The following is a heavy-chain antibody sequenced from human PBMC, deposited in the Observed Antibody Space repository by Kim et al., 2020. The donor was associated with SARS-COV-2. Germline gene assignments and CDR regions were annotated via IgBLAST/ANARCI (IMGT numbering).Heavy chain of an antibody. V-gene: IGHV1-46*01. CDR2: VNPSGGNT. J-gene: IGHJ4*02. CDR3: AKDGGAWGSYFEY. D-gene: IGHD3-16*01. Sequence: ASVKVSCKASGYTFTRYYIYWVRQAPGQGLEWLGLVNPSGGNTVYAQKFQGRVTMTRDTSTSTFYMELCSLRSDDTAVYYGAKDGGAWGSYFEYWGQGTL. CDR1: GYTFTRYY.